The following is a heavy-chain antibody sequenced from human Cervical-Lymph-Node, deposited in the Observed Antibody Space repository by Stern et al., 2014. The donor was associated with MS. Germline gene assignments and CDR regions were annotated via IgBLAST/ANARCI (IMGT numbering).Heavy chain of an antibody. J-gene: IGHJ5*02. Sequence: QDQLVQSGTEVKKPGSSVKVSCKASGGTFSTYPIHWVRQAPGQGLEWMGGIIPIHETTNYSQKFQGRVTITADEFTNTAYMELSSLRSEDTAVYYCARDPHAVLEEPATGYDFWSGYYATYNWFDPWGQGTLVTVSS. CDR1: GGTFSTYP. CDR3: ARDPHAVLEEPATGYDFWSGYYATYNWFDP. V-gene: IGHV1-69*11. CDR2: IIPIHETT. D-gene: IGHD3-3*01.